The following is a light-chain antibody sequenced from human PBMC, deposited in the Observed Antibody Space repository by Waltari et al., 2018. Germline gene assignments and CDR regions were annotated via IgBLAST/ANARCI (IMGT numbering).Light chain of an antibody. V-gene: IGLV4-69*01. Sequence: QLVLTQPPSASASLGASVKLTCTLSSGHSSNAIAWHQQQPEKGPRDLRKVNSDGSHNKGGGIPDRFSGSSSGAERYLTIARLRSEDEADYYCQTWGTGILVFGTGTKVTVL. CDR3: QTWGTGILV. CDR1: SGHSSNA. CDR2: VNSDGSH. J-gene: IGLJ1*01.